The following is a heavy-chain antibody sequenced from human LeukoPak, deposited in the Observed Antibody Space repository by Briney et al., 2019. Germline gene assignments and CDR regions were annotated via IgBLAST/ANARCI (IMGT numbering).Heavy chain of an antibody. Sequence: ASVKVSCKISGYTLTELSMHWVRQAPGQGLEWMGIINPSGGSTSYAQKFQGRVTMTRDTSTSTVYMELSSLRSEDTAVYYCARDKLWFGEVGGVDYWGQGTLVTVSS. CDR1: GYTLTELS. D-gene: IGHD3-10*01. J-gene: IGHJ4*02. V-gene: IGHV1-46*01. CDR2: INPSGGST. CDR3: ARDKLWFGEVGGVDY.